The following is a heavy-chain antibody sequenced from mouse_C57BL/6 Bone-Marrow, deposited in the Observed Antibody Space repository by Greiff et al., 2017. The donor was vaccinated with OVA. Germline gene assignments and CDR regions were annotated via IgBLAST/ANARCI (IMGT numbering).Heavy chain of an antibody. D-gene: IGHD2-4*01. Sequence: VQLVESGAELVRPGASVKLSCKASGYTFTDYYINWVKQRPGQGLEWIARIYPGSGNTYYNEKFKGKATLTAEKSSSTAYMQLSSLTSEDSAVYFCARTGLPYYFDYWGQGTTLTVSS. V-gene: IGHV1-76*01. J-gene: IGHJ2*01. CDR3: ARTGLPYYFDY. CDR1: GYTFTDYY. CDR2: IYPGSGNT.